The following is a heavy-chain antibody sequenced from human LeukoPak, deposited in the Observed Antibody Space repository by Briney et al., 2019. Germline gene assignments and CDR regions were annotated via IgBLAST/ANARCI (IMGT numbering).Heavy chain of an antibody. Sequence: PGGSLRLSCAASGFTFSSYAMHWVRQAPGKGLEWVSIFYSGGSTYYADSVKGRFTISGDNSKNTLFLQMNSLRAEDTAVYFCARNFIMDYWGQGTLVTVSS. CDR2: FYSGGST. V-gene: IGHV3-53*01. CDR1: GFTFSSYA. J-gene: IGHJ4*02. CDR3: ARNFIMDY. D-gene: IGHD3-16*01.